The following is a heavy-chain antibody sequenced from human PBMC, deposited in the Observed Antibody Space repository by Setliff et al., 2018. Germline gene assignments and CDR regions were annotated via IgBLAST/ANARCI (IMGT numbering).Heavy chain of an antibody. CDR2: MSTTGTT. CDR3: VRVGREYGDSGGFDAFSV. Sequence: PSETLSLTCTISGASIMNYYWSWNRQPAGRGLEWSRRMSTTGTTTVTSSYNPSLQGRVAMSVDMSNNLFFLKISSLTTMDPAVYYCVRVGREYGDSGGFDAFSVWGQGREVTVSS. D-gene: IGHD4-17*01. V-gene: IGHV4-4*07. CDR1: GASIMNYY. J-gene: IGHJ3*01.